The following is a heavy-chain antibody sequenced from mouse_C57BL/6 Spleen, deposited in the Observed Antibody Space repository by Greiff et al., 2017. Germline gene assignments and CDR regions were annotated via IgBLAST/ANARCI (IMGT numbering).Heavy chain of an antibody. D-gene: IGHD2-4*01. J-gene: IGHJ3*01. CDR3: AIYDYDSFAY. Sequence: EVHLVESGGGLVKPGGSLKLSCAASGFTFSDYGMHWVRQAPEKGLEWVAYISSGSSTIYYADTVKGRFTISRDNAKNTLFLQMTSLRSEDTAMYYCAIYDYDSFAYWGQGTLVTVSA. CDR1: GFTFSDYG. CDR2: ISSGSSTI. V-gene: IGHV5-17*01.